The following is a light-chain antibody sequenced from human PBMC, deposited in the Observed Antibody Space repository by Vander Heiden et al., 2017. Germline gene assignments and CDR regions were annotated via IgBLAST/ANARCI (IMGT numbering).Light chain of an antibody. V-gene: IGLV4-60*03. Sequence: QPVLTQSSSASASLESSVKLTCTLSSGHSSYIIAWHQQQPGKAPRYLMKLEGSGSYNKGSGVPDRFSGSSSGADRYLTISNLQSDDEADYYCETWDSNTRVFGGGTKLTVL. J-gene: IGLJ3*02. CDR2: LEGSGSY. CDR1: SGHSSYI. CDR3: ETWDSNTRV.